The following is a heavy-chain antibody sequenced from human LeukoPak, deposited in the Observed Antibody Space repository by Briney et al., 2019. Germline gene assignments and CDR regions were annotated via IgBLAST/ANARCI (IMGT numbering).Heavy chain of an antibody. CDR2: IYYSGST. D-gene: IGHD3-22*01. J-gene: IGHJ4*02. CDR1: GGSISSSSYY. CDR3: ARPLGPYYYDSSGYYYGNY. V-gene: IGHV4-39*01. Sequence: SETLSLTCTVSGGSISSSSYYWGWIRQPPGKGLEWIGSIYYSGSTYYNPSLKSRVTISVDTSKNQFSLKLSSVTAADTAVYYCARPLGPYYYDSSGYYYGNYWGQGTLVTVSS.